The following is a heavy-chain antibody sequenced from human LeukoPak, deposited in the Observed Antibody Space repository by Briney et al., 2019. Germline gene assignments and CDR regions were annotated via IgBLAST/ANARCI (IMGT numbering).Heavy chain of an antibody. CDR1: GGSISSSSYY. CDR2: IYYSGST. Sequence: SETLSLTCTVSGGSISSSSYYWGWIRQPPGKGLEWIGSIYYSGSTYYNPSLESRVTISVDTSKNQFSLKLSSVTAADTAVYYCAREPRMAVAGADYWGQGTLVTVSS. V-gene: IGHV4-39*07. J-gene: IGHJ4*02. CDR3: AREPRMAVAGADY. D-gene: IGHD6-19*01.